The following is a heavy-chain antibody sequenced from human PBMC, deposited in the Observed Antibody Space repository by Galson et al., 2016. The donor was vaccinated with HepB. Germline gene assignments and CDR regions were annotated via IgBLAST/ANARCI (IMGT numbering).Heavy chain of an antibody. V-gene: IGHV4-59*08. Sequence: SETLSLTCTVSNASISGYYWSWIRQPPGKGLEWIGYLSYSGSTKYSPSLKGRVTISVDTSKKFFSLELSAVTAADTAVYYCARRGYSHGTPGWWFDAWGQGTLVTVSS. CDR2: LSYSGST. CDR1: NASISGYY. CDR3: ARRGYSHGTPGWWFDA. J-gene: IGHJ5*02. D-gene: IGHD5-18*01.